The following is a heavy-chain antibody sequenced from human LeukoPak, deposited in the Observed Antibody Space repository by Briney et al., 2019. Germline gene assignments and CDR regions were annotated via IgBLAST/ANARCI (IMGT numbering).Heavy chain of an antibody. Sequence: PSETLSLTCTVSGGSISSYYWSWIRQPPGKGLDWIGYIYYTGSTNYNPSLKSRVTISIDTSKNQFSLRLSSVTAADTAVYYCATTARHCSDYWGQGTLVTVSS. CDR3: ATTARHCSDY. V-gene: IGHV4-59*08. CDR2: IYYTGST. CDR1: GGSISSYY. D-gene: IGHD6-6*01. J-gene: IGHJ4*02.